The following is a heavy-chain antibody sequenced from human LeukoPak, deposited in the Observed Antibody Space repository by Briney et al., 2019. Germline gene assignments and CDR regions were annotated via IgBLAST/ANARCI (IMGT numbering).Heavy chain of an antibody. V-gene: IGHV4-30-2*01. D-gene: IGHD3-10*01. J-gene: IGHJ4*02. CDR3: ARVTGAGFDY. CDR1: GGSISSGGYS. CDR2: IYHSGST. Sequence: SETLSLTCAVSGGSISSGGYSWSWIRQPPGKGLEWIGYIYHSGSTNYNPSLKSRVTISVDTSKNQFSLKLSSVTAADTAVYYCARVTGAGFDYWGQGTLVTVSS.